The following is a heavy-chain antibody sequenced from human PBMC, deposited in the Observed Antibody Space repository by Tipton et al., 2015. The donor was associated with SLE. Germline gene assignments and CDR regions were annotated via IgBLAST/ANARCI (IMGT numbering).Heavy chain of an antibody. J-gene: IGHJ6*03. CDR3: ARVPGEYDYYYYMDV. CDR2: IHHSGST. Sequence: TLSLTCAVSGGSISSSYWWSWVRQPPGKGLEWIGEIHHSGSTNHNPSLKSRVTISVDKSKNQFSLKLSSVTAAGTAVYYCARVPGEYDYYYYMDVWGKGTTVTVSS. CDR1: GGSISSSYW. V-gene: IGHV4-4*02. D-gene: IGHD2/OR15-2a*01.